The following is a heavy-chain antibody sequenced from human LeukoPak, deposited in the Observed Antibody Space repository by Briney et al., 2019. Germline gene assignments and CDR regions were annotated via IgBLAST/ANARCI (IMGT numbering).Heavy chain of an antibody. Sequence: KASETLSLTCAVYGGSFCGYYWSWLRQPQGQELEGFGEINNSGGTNYNPYLKSRVTISVDTAKNQFSRKLSSVTGADTAVYYGARNVYYYDSSGYYRAYYFDYWGQGTLVTVSS. CDR2: INNSGGT. CDR1: GGSFCGYY. V-gene: IGHV4-34*01. J-gene: IGHJ4*02. D-gene: IGHD3-22*01. CDR3: ARNVYYYDSSGYYRAYYFDY.